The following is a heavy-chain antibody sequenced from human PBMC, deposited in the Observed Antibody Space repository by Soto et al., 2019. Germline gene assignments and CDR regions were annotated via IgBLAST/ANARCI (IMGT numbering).Heavy chain of an antibody. CDR3: TIVISSAEYY. CDR1: GFTFSNAW. J-gene: IGHJ4*02. V-gene: IGHV3-15*01. D-gene: IGHD6-25*01. Sequence: EVQLVESGGGLVKPGGSLRLSCAASGFTFSNAWMSWVRQAPGKGLEWLGRIKSKTDGGTTDYPAPVRGSFTISRDDSNDTLYLQMNNLKTDDTAVYYWTIVISSAEYYWGQGTLVTVSS. CDR2: IKSKTDGGTT.